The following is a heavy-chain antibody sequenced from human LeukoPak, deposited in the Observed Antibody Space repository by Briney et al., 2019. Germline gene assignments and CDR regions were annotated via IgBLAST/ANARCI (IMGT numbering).Heavy chain of an antibody. D-gene: IGHD6-13*01. V-gene: IGHV4-39*01. CDR1: GGSISSSSYY. J-gene: IGHJ4*02. Sequence: SETLSLTCTVSGGSISSSSYYWGWLRQPPGKGLEWVGSIYYSGSTYYNPSLKSRVTISVDTSKNQFSLKLSSATAADTAVYYCARQPIEEQPPDYWGQGTLVTVSS. CDR2: IYYSGST. CDR3: ARQPIEEQPPDY.